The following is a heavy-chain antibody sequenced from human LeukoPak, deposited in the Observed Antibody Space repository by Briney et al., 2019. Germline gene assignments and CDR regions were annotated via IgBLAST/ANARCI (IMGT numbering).Heavy chain of an antibody. CDR1: GGSISSPTYY. CDR2: IDYSGTT. V-gene: IGHV4-39*01. CDR3: ARSAWLRGFDY. Sequence: PSETLSFTCTVSGGSISSPTYYWGWIRQPPGKRRQWIGSIDYSGTTYYNPSLTSPVTISVDTSKNQFSLKLSSVTAADTAVYYCARSAWLRGFDYWGQGTLVTVSS. J-gene: IGHJ4*02. D-gene: IGHD5-18*01.